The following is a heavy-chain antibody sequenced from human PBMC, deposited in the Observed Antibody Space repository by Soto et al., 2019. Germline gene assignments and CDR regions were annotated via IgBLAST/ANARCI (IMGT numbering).Heavy chain of an antibody. D-gene: IGHD6-13*01. Sequence: QVQLVESGGGVVQPGRSLRLSCAAAGFTFSSYGMHWVRQAPGKGLEWVAVIWYDGSNKYYADSVKGRFTISRDNSKNTLYLQMNSLRVEDTAVYYCARELIVQQLVPLYYYYGMDVWGQGTTVTVSS. CDR1: GFTFSSYG. V-gene: IGHV3-33*01. CDR3: ARELIVQQLVPLYYYYGMDV. CDR2: IWYDGSNK. J-gene: IGHJ6*02.